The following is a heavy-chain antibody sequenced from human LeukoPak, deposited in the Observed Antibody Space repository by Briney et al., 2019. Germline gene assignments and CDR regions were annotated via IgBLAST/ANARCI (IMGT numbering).Heavy chain of an antibody. CDR1: GYTFSGYY. J-gene: IGHJ5*02. CDR3: ARDAHDAEVVITNNWFDP. CDR2: INPDSGGT. Sequence: ASVKVSCKASGYTFSGYYIHWVRQAPGQGLEWMGWINPDSGGTNYAQNFQGRVTMTRDTSTSTVYMELSSLRSEDTAVYYCARDAHDAEVVITNNWFDPWGQGTLVTVSS. D-gene: IGHD3-22*01. V-gene: IGHV1-2*02.